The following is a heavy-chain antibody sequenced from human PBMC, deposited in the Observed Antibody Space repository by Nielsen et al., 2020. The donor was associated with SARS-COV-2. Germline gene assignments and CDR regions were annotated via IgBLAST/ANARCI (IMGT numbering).Heavy chain of an antibody. V-gene: IGHV3-23*01. CDR2: ISGSGGST. CDR1: GFTFSSYA. J-gene: IGHJ6*02. Sequence: GESLKISCAASGFTFSSYAMSWVHQAPGKGLEWVSAISGSGGSTYYADSVKGRFTISRDNSKNTLYLQMNSLRAEDTAVYYCAKGRYCSGGSCSMGYYYYYGMDVWGQGTTVTVSS. CDR3: AKGRYCSGGSCSMGYYYYYGMDV. D-gene: IGHD2-15*01.